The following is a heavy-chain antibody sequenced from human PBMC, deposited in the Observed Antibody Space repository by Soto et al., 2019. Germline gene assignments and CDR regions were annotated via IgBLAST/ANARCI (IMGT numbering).Heavy chain of an antibody. CDR2: ISYDGSDK. CDR1: GFTFSSYA. CDR3: ARGEFTTPDAFDI. Sequence: GGSLRLSCAASGFTFSSYAMHWVRQAPGKGLEWVAVISYDGSDKYYAGSVKGRFTISRDNSKNTLCLQMNSLRAEDTAVYYCARGEFTTPDAFDIWGQGTMVIVSS. D-gene: IGHD3-3*01. J-gene: IGHJ3*02. V-gene: IGHV3-30-3*01.